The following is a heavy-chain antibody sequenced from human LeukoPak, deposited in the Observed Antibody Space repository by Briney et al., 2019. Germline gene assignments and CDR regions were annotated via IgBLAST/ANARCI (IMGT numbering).Heavy chain of an antibody. CDR1: GFTFSSYS. Sequence: GGSLRLSCEASGFTFSSYSMIWVRQAPGKGLEWVSAISSMSGRYIYSAESLKGRFTISRDNAKNSLYLQMNSLRADDTAIYYCARDRGRLLNKTTVTFVDYWGQGTLVSVSS. D-gene: IGHD3/OR15-3a*01. J-gene: IGHJ4*02. CDR3: ARDRGRLLNKTTVTFVDY. V-gene: IGHV3-21*04. CDR2: ISSMSGRYI.